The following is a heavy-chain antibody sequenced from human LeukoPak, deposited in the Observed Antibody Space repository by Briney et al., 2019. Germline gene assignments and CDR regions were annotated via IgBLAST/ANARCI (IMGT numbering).Heavy chain of an antibody. J-gene: IGHJ4*02. CDR3: ARDYNVGSIVSGFSQIDY. D-gene: IGHD2-21*01. Sequence: GVSLRLSCGASGFSFSDYYMSWIRQAPGKGLEWVSYISDTSSVIYCADSVKGRFTISRDNTKSSLYLQMDSLRADDTAVYYWARDYNVGSIVSGFSQIDYWGQGALVTVSS. V-gene: IGHV3-11*01. CDR1: GFSFSDYY. CDR2: ISDTSSVI.